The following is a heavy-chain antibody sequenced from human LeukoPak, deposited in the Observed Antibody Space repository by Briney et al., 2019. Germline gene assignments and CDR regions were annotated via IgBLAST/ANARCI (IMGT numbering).Heavy chain of an antibody. Sequence: PGGSLRLSCAASGFDLSSNWMHWVRQGPGKGLVWVSRINGDGSDTPYADSVRGRFTISRDNAKNMLYLQMNSLRVDDTAVYYCARDGLLWSGSYYMDVWGKGTTVTVSS. CDR2: INGDGSDT. CDR3: ARDGLLWSGSYYMDV. V-gene: IGHV3-74*01. CDR1: GFDLSSNW. J-gene: IGHJ6*03. D-gene: IGHD3-10*01.